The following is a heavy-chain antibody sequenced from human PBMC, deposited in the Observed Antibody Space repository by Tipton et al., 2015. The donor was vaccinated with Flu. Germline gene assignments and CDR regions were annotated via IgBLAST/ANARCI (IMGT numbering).Heavy chain of an antibody. J-gene: IGHJ3*02. CDR2: IYYSGST. CDR3: ARGPLTYGSGARRAFDI. V-gene: IGHV4-39*07. Sequence: TLSLTCTVSGGSISSSSYYWGWIRQPPGKGLEWIGSIYYSGSTNYNPSLKSRVTISVDTSKNQFSLKLSSVTAADTAVYYCARGPLTYGSGARRAFDIWGQGTMVTVSS. D-gene: IGHD3-10*01. CDR1: GGSISSSSYY.